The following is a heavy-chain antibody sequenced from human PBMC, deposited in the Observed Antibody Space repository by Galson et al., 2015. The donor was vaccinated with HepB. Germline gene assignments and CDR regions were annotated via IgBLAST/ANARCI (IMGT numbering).Heavy chain of an antibody. CDR3: ARDLNLTGIFGASDI. J-gene: IGHJ3*02. CDR1: EFTFSEYS. Sequence: SLRLSCAASEFTFSEYSINWVRQAPGKGLEWVSSISSNSNFIYYADSVKGRFTISRDNAKNSLYLQMSSLRADDTAVYYCARDLNLTGIFGASDIWGQGTMVTVSS. V-gene: IGHV3-21*01. D-gene: IGHD3-3*02. CDR2: ISSNSNFI.